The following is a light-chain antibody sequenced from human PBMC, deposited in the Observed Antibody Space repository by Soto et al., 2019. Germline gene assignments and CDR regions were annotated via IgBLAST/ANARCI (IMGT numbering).Light chain of an antibody. CDR1: QSLVHSDGKTY. Sequence: DVVMTQSPLSMPVTLGQPASISCRSSQSLVHSDGKTYLNWFQQRPGQSPRRLSYKVSNRDSGVPDRFSGSGSGTDFTLKISRVEAEDVGVYYCMQGTHWPPYTFGQGTNLEIK. J-gene: IGKJ2*01. CDR2: KVS. CDR3: MQGTHWPPYT. V-gene: IGKV2-30*02.